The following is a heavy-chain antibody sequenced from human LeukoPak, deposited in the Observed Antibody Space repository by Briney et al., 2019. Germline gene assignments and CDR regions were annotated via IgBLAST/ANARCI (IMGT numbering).Heavy chain of an antibody. J-gene: IGHJ4*02. CDR2: INPSGGST. CDR1: AYTFTGYY. V-gene: IGHV1-46*01. CDR3: ARWRKTSWEKFDY. D-gene: IGHD2-2*01. Sequence: ASVQVSCKASAYTFTGYYMQWVRQAPGHGLEWMGLINPSGGSTSYAQKFQGRVTMTRDTSTSTVYMELSSLRSDDTAVYYCARWRKTSWEKFDYWGQGTLVTVSS.